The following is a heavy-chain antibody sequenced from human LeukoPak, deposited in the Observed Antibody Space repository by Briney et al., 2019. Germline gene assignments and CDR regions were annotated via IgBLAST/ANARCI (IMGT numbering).Heavy chain of an antibody. V-gene: IGHV4-59*01. CDR2: IHNSGST. CDR3: ASRSSSWSFDY. D-gene: IGHD6-13*01. Sequence: SETLSLTCTVSDGSISSYYWSWIRQPPGKGLEWIGYIHNSGSTNCNPSLKSRVTTSVDTSKNQFSLKLNSVTAADTAVYYCASRSSSWSFDYWGQGTPVTVSS. J-gene: IGHJ4*02. CDR1: DGSISSYY.